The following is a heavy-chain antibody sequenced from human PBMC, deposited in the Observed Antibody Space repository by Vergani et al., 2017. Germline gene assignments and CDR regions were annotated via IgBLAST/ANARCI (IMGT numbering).Heavy chain of an antibody. CDR2: INHSGST. CDR1: GGSFSGYY. V-gene: IGHV4-34*01. J-gene: IGHJ6*03. Sequence: QVQLQQWGAGLLKPSETLSLTCAVYGGSFSGYYWSWIRQPPGKGLEWIGEINHSGSTNYNPSLKSRVTISVDTSKNQCSLKLRSVTAADTAVYYCARGRGSSSRHYYYYYMDVWGKGTTVTVSS. CDR3: ARGRGSSSRHYYYYYMDV. D-gene: IGHD6-6*01.